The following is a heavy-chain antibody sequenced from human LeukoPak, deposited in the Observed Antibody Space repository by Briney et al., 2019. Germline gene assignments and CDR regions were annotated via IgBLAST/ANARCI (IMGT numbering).Heavy chain of an antibody. CDR3: ARGEREITMIVVVIKDPRFDP. J-gene: IGHJ5*02. CDR1: GGSISSYY. D-gene: IGHD3-22*01. Sequence: SETLSLACTVSGGSISSYYWSWIRQPPGKGLEWIGYIYYSGSTNYNPSLKSRVTISVDTSKNQFSLKLSSVTAADTAVYYCARGEREITMIVVVIKDPRFDPWGQGTLVTVSS. V-gene: IGHV4-59*12. CDR2: IYYSGST.